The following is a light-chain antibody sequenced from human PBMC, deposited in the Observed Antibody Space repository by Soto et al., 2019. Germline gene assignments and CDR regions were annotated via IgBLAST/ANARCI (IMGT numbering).Light chain of an antibody. V-gene: IGLV2-14*03. CDR1: NSDIGIYNS. J-gene: IGLJ3*02. CDR2: DVN. CDR3: SSYSRTSTLV. Sequence: QSALTQSASVSGSPGQSITISCTGTNSDIGIYNSVSWYQQHPGKAPKLMIYDVNNRPSGVSNRFSGSKSGDTASLTISGLQAEDEADYYCSSYSRTSTLVFGGGTKLTV.